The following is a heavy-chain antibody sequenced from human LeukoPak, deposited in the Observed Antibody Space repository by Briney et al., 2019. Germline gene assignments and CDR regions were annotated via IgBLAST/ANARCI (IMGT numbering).Heavy chain of an antibody. CDR3: ARDCLSGILTGRLNYMDV. CDR2: IIPIFGTA. J-gene: IGHJ6*03. V-gene: IGHV1-69*13. Sequence: SVKVSCKASGGTFSSYAISWVRQAPGQGLEWMGGIIPIFGTANYAQKFQGRVTITADESTSTAYMELSSLRSEDTAVYYCARDCLSGILTGRLNYMDVWGKGTTVTISS. CDR1: GGTFSSYA. D-gene: IGHD3-9*01.